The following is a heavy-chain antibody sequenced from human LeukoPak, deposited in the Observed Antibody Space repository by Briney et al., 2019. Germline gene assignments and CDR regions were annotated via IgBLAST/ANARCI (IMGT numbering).Heavy chain of an antibody. V-gene: IGHV3-30*02. D-gene: IGHD1-26*01. CDR3: AKDNGGGYSGLDF. J-gene: IGHJ4*02. Sequence: GGSLRLSCAASGFTFSNYAMHWVRQAPGKGLEWVAVIWYGGNNRYYTDSVKGRFTVSRDNSKNTLYPQMNSLKTEDTAVYYCAKDNGGGYSGLDFWGQGALVTVSS. CDR2: IWYGGNNR. CDR1: GFTFSNYA.